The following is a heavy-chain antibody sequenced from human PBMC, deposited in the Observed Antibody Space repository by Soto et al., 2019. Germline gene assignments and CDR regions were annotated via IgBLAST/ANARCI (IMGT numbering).Heavy chain of an antibody. V-gene: IGHV1-18*01. CDR1: GYAFTTYG. CDR2: ISAHNGNT. Sequence: QVHLVQSGAEVKKPGASVKVSCKGSGYAFTTYGITWVRQAPGQGLEWMGWISAHNGNTNYAQKLQCRVTVTRDTITSTAYMEMRSLRSDDTAVFYCARGRYGDYWGQGALVTVSS. J-gene: IGHJ4*02. D-gene: IGHD1-1*01. CDR3: ARGRYGDY.